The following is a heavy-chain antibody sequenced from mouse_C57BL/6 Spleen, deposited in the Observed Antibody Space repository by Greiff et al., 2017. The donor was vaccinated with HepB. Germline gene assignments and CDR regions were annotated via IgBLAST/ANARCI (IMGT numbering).Heavy chain of an antibody. Sequence: QVQLQQSGAELARPGASVKLSCKASGYTFTSYGISWVKQRPGQGLEWIGEIYPRSGNTYYNEKFKGKATLTADKSSSTAYMGLRSLTSEDSAVYFCANYYSSFAYWGQGTLVTVSA. J-gene: IGHJ3*01. CDR2: IYPRSGNT. D-gene: IGHD2-12*01. V-gene: IGHV1-81*01. CDR1: GYTFTSYG. CDR3: ANYYSSFAY.